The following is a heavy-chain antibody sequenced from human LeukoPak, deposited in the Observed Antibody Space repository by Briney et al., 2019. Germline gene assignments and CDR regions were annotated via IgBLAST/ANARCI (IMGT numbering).Heavy chain of an antibody. CDR3: ARHGGISGVGPTEDY. CDR2: IHNAGST. J-gene: IGHJ4*02. D-gene: IGHD1-26*01. Sequence: SETLSPTCTVSGDSISSSTYYWGWIRQPPGKGLEWIGSIHNAGSTYYNPSLKGRASISVDTSKAHFSLKLRSATAADTAVYYCARHGGISGVGPTEDYWGQGTLVTVSS. CDR1: GDSISSSTYY. V-gene: IGHV4-39*01.